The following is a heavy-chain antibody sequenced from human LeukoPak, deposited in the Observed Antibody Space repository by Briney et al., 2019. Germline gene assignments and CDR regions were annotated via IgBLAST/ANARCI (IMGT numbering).Heavy chain of an antibody. Sequence: GGSLRLSCAASGFTFSSHAMSWVRQAPGKGLEWVSGISGSGGNTYYADSVKGRFTISRDNSKNTLYVQVNSLGTEDTAAYYCAKGSYYDSSGSFYFDYWGQGTLVTVSS. CDR3: AKGSYYDSSGSFYFDY. J-gene: IGHJ4*02. V-gene: IGHV3-23*01. CDR1: GFTFSSHA. CDR2: ISGSGGNT. D-gene: IGHD3-22*01.